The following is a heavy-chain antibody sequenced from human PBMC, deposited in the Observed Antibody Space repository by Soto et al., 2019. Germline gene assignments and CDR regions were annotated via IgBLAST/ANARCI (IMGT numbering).Heavy chain of an antibody. J-gene: IGHJ3*02. D-gene: IGHD4-17*01. CDR3: AKALSGDFDAFDI. Sequence: GGSLRLSCAASGFTFSNYAMSWVRQAPGKGLEWVSSISGSGVSTHYADSVEGRFTISRDNYQNTLYLQMNSLRAEDTTVYYCAKALSGDFDAFDIWGQGTMVTVSS. CDR2: ISGSGVST. V-gene: IGHV3-23*01. CDR1: GFTFSNYA.